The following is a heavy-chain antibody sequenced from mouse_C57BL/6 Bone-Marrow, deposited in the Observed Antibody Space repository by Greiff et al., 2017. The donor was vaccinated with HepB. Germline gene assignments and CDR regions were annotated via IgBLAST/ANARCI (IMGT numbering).Heavy chain of an antibody. CDR3: ARRFYYDYPGAYAMDY. Sequence: VQLQQPGAELVKPGASVKLSCKASGYTFTSYWMHWVKQRPGRGLEWIGRIDPNSGGTKYNEKFKSKATLTVDKSSSTAYMQLSSLTSEDSAVCYCARRFYYDYPGAYAMDYWGQGPSVTVSS. CDR1: GYTFTSYW. CDR2: IDPNSGGT. J-gene: IGHJ4*01. D-gene: IGHD2-4*01. V-gene: IGHV1-72*01.